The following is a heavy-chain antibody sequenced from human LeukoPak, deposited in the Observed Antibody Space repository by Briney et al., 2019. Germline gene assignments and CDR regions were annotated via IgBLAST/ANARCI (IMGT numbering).Heavy chain of an antibody. CDR3: ARGIVKMVYATFDS. CDR2: INHSGST. V-gene: IGHV4-34*01. CDR1: GGSFSGYY. J-gene: IGHJ4*02. D-gene: IGHD2-8*01. Sequence: SETLSLTCAVYGGSFSGYYWSWIRQPPGKGLEWIGEINHSGSTNYNPSLSSRLTLSVDTSKNHFSLKLSSVTAADTAIYYCARGIVKMVYATFDSWGQGTPVTVSS.